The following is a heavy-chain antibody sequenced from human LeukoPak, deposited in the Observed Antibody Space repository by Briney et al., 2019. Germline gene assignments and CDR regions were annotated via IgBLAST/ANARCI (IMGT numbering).Heavy chain of an antibody. J-gene: IGHJ5*02. CDR3: ARDRGCTTSSCYRTGLRWFDP. V-gene: IGHV1-46*01. CDR1: GDSFTTYY. D-gene: IGHD2-2*01. Sequence: GASVKVSCKTSGDSFTTYYFHWVRQAPGQWLEWVATINPKDGSTDFAENFRGRVTLTRDTSTTTLYMDLHSLESADTAVYYCARDRGCTTSSCYRTGLRWFDPWGQGTLVTVSS. CDR2: INPKDGST.